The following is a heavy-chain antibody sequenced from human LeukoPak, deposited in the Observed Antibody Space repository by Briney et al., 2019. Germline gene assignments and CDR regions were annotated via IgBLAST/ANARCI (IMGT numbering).Heavy chain of an antibody. Sequence: SVKVSCKASGGTFSSYAISWVRQAPGQGLEWMGRIIPILGIANYAQKFQGRVTITADKSTSTAYMELSSLRSEDTAVYYCARGDTYYYDSSGLTGAFDIWGQGTMVTVSS. V-gene: IGHV1-69*04. CDR1: GGTFSSYA. D-gene: IGHD3-22*01. CDR2: IIPILGIA. J-gene: IGHJ3*02. CDR3: ARGDTYYYDSSGLTGAFDI.